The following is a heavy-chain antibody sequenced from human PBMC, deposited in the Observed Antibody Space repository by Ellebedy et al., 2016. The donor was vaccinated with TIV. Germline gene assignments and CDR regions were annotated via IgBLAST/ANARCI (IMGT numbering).Heavy chain of an antibody. J-gene: IGHJ4*02. D-gene: IGHD3-22*01. CDR3: AKDKMIVVIMSYFDN. CDR2: INGNGNSR. V-gene: IGHV3-23*01. Sequence: GESLKISXAASGFTFSNYAMSWVRHVPGKGLEWVSGINGNGNSRYYADSVKGRFTISRDNAENMLYLQMNSLRAEDTAVYYCAKDKMIVVIMSYFDNWGQGTLVTVSS. CDR1: GFTFSNYA.